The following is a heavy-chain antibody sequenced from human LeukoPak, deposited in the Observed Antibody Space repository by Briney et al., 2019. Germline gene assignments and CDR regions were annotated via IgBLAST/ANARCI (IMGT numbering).Heavy chain of an antibody. V-gene: IGHV4-59*08. CDR1: GGSNSGYY. J-gene: IGHJ4*02. D-gene: IGHD4/OR15-4a*01. CDR3: ARRPYDSGAYE. CDR2: IYYSAST. Sequence: SETLSLTCSVSGGSNSGYYWSWIRQPPGKALEWIGYIYYSASTNYNPSLKSRVSISLHTSRTQFSLKVYTATAADTAVYYCARRPYDSGAYEWGQGTQVTVSA.